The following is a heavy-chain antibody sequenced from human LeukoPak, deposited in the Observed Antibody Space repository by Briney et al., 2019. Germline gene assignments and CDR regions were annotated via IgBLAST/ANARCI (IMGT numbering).Heavy chain of an antibody. CDR2: ISGSDGST. V-gene: IGHV3-23*01. D-gene: IGHD1-26*01. CDR1: GFTFSSYA. J-gene: IGHJ4*02. Sequence: GGSLRLSCAASGFTFSSYAMSWVRQAPGKGLEWVSAISGSDGSTYYADSVKGRFTISRDNSKNTLYLQMNSLRAEDTAVYYCAKDLSWVGATYFDYWGQGTLVTVPS. CDR3: AKDLSWVGATYFDY.